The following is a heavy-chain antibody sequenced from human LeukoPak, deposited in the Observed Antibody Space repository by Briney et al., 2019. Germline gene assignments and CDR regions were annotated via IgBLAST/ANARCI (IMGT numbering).Heavy chain of an antibody. CDR3: AKKRSSGYYDSGGYAIDAFDV. V-gene: IGHV5-51*01. CDR1: GFRFANSW. CDR2: IYPDDPDI. Sequence: GESLKISCKGSGFRFANSWIGWVRQVSGKGLEWRGTIYPDDPDIRYSPSFQGQVTISGDKSSSTVYLQWNSLKASDTAMYFCAKKRSSGYYDSGGYAIDAFDVWGQGTMVTVSS. J-gene: IGHJ3*01. D-gene: IGHD3-22*01.